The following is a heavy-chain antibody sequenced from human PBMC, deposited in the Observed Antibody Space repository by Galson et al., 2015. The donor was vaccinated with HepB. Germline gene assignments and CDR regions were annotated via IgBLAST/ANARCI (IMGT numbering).Heavy chain of an antibody. D-gene: IGHD5-18*01. J-gene: IGHJ4*02. V-gene: IGHV2-26*01. Sequence: PALVKPTQTLTLTCTVSGFSLSNARMGVSWIRQPPGKALEWLAHIFSNDEKSYSTSLKSRLTISKDTSKSQVVLTMTNMDPVDTATYYCARIRTYRGAMVLDYWGQGTLVTVSS. CDR2: IFSNDEK. CDR1: GFSLSNARMG. CDR3: ARIRTYRGAMVLDY.